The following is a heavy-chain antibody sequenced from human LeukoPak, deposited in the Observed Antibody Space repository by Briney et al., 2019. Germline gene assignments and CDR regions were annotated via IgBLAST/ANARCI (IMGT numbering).Heavy chain of an antibody. CDR1: GYTFTSYD. CDR3: ARASAYGDYGFDP. CDR2: MNPSSGNT. V-gene: IGHV1-8*03. Sequence: ASVKVSCKASGYTFTSYDINWVRQATGQGLEWMGWMNPSSGNTGYAQKFQGRVTITRNTSISTAYMELSSLGSEDTAVYYCARASAYGDYGFDPWGQGTLVTVSS. D-gene: IGHD4-17*01. J-gene: IGHJ5*02.